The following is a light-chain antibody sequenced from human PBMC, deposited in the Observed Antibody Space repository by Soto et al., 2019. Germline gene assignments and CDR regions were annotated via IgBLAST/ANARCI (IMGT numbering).Light chain of an antibody. V-gene: IGKV3-20*01. J-gene: IGKJ5*01. CDR2: GAS. CDR1: QSVSSSY. CDR3: QQYGSSPVT. Sequence: EIVLTQSPGTLSLSPGERATLSCRASQSVSSSYLAWYQQKPGQSPRLLIYGASSRATGIPDRFSGSGSGTDFTLTISRLEPEDFAVYYCQQYGSSPVTFGQGTRLDIK.